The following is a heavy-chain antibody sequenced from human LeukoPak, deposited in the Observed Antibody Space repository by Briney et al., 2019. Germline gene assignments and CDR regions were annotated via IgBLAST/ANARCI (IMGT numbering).Heavy chain of an antibody. CDR3: ARAVRGSGIPH. CDR1: GGSFSGYY. V-gene: IGHV4-34*01. J-gene: IGHJ4*02. D-gene: IGHD3-10*01. Sequence: SETLSLTCAVYGGSFSGYYLSWIRQPPGKGLEWIGEINHSGSTNYNPSLKSRVTISVDTSKNQFSLKLSSVTAADTAVYYCARAVRGSGIPHWGQGTLVAVSS. CDR2: INHSGST.